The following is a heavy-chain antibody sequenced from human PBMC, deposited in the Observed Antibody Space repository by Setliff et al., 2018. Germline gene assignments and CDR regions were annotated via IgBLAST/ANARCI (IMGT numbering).Heavy chain of an antibody. V-gene: IGHV3-30-3*01. J-gene: IGHJ4*02. CDR3: ARDNQLLRIAAAGTVDY. CDR1: GFTFSSYA. D-gene: IGHD6-13*01. Sequence: LRLSCAASGFTFSSYAMHWVRQAPGKGLEWVAVISYDGSNKYYADSVKGRFTISRDNAKNSLYLQMNSLRAEDTAVYYCARDNQLLRIAAAGTVDYWGQGTLVTVSS. CDR2: ISYDGSNK.